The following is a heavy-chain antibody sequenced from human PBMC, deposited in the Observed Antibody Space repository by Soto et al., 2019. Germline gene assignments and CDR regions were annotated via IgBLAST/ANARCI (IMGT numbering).Heavy chain of an antibody. CDR3: ASNFDWGNWFDP. J-gene: IGHJ5*02. Sequence: SETLSLTCTVSGGSISSYYWSWIRQPPGKGLEWIGYIYYSGSTNYNPSLKSRVTISVDTSKNQFSLKLSSVTAADTAVYYCASNFDWGNWFDPWGQGTLVTVSS. CDR2: IYYSGST. V-gene: IGHV4-59*01. CDR1: GGSISSYY. D-gene: IGHD3-9*01.